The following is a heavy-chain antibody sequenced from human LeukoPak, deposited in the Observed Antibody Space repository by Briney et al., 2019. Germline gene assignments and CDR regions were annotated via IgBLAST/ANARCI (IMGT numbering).Heavy chain of an antibody. D-gene: IGHD4-23*01. CDR1: GYTFTSYY. J-gene: IGHJ4*02. CDR2: INPSGGST. V-gene: IGHV1-46*01. CDR3: ARDRPFYGGEPQNYFDY. Sequence: ASVKVSCKASGYTFTSYYMHWVRQAPGQGLEWMGIINPSGGSTGYAQKFQGRVTMTRDTSTSTVYMELSSLRSEDTAVYYCARDRPFYGGEPQNYFDYWGQGTLVTVSS.